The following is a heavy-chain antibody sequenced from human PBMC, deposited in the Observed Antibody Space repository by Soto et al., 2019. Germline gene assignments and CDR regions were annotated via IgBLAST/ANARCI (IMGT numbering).Heavy chain of an antibody. CDR2: IYYSGST. CDR3: ATGRAVAGTRYYYYYGMDV. Sequence: SETLSLTCTVSGGSVSSGSYYWSWIRQPPGKGLEWIGYIYYSGSTNYNPSLKSRVTISVDTSKNQFSLKLSSVTAADTAVYYCATGRAVAGTRYYYYYGMDVWGQGTTVTVSS. CDR1: GGSVSSGSYY. V-gene: IGHV4-61*01. J-gene: IGHJ6*02. D-gene: IGHD6-19*01.